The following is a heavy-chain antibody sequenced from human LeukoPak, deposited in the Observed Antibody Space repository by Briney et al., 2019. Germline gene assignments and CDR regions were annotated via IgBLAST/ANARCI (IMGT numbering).Heavy chain of an antibody. CDR3: ARHSGYVFDY. V-gene: IGHV4-59*08. D-gene: IGHD5-12*01. J-gene: IGHJ4*02. CDR1: GGSISSYY. Sequence: PSETLSLTCTVSGGSISSYYWSWIRQPPGKGLEWIGYIYYSGSTNYNPSLKSRVTISVDTSKNQFSLKLSSVTAADAAVYYCARHSGYVFDYWGQGTLVTVSS. CDR2: IYYSGST.